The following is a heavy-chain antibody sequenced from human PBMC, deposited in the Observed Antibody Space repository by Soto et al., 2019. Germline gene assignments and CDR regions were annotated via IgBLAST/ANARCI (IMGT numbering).Heavy chain of an antibody. Sequence: GGSLRLSCAASGFTVSSNYMSWVRQAPGKGLEWVSVIYSGGSTYYADSVKGRFTISRDNSKNTLYLQMNSLRAEDTAVYYCASCSGGSCYNYYYYYMDGWGKGTTVTVSS. CDR2: IYSGGST. V-gene: IGHV3-66*01. CDR1: GFTVSSNY. CDR3: ASCSGGSCYNYYYYYMDG. J-gene: IGHJ6*03. D-gene: IGHD2-15*01.